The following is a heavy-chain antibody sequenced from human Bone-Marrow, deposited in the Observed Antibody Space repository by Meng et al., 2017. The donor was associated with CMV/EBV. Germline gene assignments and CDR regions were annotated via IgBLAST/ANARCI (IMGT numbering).Heavy chain of an antibody. CDR1: GYTFTGYY. CDR3: ARGWPYGSGSYYNQVDY. V-gene: IGHV1-2*02. J-gene: IGHJ4*02. Sequence: QVQLVQSGAEVKKPGASVKVSCKASGYTFTGYYMHWVRQAPGQGLEWMGWINPNSGGTNYAQKFQGRVTMTRDTSISTAYMELSRLRSDDTAVYYCARGWPYGSGSYYNQVDYWGQGTLVTVSS. CDR2: INPNSGGT. D-gene: IGHD3-10*01.